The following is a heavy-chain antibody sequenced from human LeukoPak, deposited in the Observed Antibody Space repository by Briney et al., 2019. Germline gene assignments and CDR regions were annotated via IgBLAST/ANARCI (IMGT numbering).Heavy chain of an antibody. D-gene: IGHD6-19*01. Sequence: GGPLRLSCAASGFNFNKYDMTWARQAPGKGLEWVSTITGRSDKTYYTDSVKGRFVTSRDNSKDTLYLQMNSLRAEDTALYYCAKGGWLDDLGQGALVTVSS. J-gene: IGHJ4*02. V-gene: IGHV3-23*01. CDR2: ITGRSDKT. CDR1: GFNFNKYD. CDR3: AKGGWLDD.